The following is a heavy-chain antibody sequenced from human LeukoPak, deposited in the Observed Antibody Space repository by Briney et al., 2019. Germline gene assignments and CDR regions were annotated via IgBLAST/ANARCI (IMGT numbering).Heavy chain of an antibody. J-gene: IGHJ4*02. CDR1: GFTFSNAW. D-gene: IGHD2-8*01. CDR2: VRNKTKSYTT. CDR3: ARVEGCTSGVCYYYFDY. Sequence: SGGSLRLSCAASGFTFSNAWMSWVRQAPGKGLEWVGRVRNKTKSYTTEYAASVKGRFTISRDDSKNSLYLQMNSLKIEDTAVYYCARVEGCTSGVCYYYFDYWGQGTLVTVSS. V-gene: IGHV3-72*01.